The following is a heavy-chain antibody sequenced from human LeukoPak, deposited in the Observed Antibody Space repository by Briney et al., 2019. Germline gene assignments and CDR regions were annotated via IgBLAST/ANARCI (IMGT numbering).Heavy chain of an antibody. V-gene: IGHV5-51*01. CDR2: IYPGDSDT. J-gene: IGHJ5*02. D-gene: IGHD2-15*01. CDR3: ARSLVVVAATKRSWFDP. Sequence: GESLKISCKGSGYSFTSYWIGWVRQMPGKGLEWMGIIYPGDSDTRYSPSFQGQVTISADKSISTAYLQWSSLKASDTAMYYCARSLVVVAATKRSWFDPWGQGTLVTVSS. CDR1: GYSFTSYW.